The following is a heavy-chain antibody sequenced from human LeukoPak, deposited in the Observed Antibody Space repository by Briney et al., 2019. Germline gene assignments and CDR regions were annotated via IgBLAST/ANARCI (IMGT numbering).Heavy chain of an antibody. CDR3: ARDWVQYDLPRYSDC. D-gene: IGHD2-8*01. CDR2: LYSGGGT. Sequence: GGSLRLSCAASGFTVSSNYMSWVRQAPGKGLEWVSGLYSGGGTYYAASVKGRFDISRDNSKNTLYLQMNSLRAEGTAVYYCARDWVQYDLPRYSDCWGQGALVTGSS. J-gene: IGHJ4*02. V-gene: IGHV3-66*01. CDR1: GFTVSSNY.